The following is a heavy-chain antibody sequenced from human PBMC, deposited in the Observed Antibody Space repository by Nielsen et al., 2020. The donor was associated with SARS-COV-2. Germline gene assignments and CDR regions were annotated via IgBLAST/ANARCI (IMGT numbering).Heavy chain of an antibody. CDR1: GGSFSGYY. J-gene: IGHJ4*02. CDR2: INHSGST. D-gene: IGHD3-16*01. CDR3: ARGLGREGGY. Sequence: SETLSLTCAVYGGSFSGYYWSWIRQPPGEGLEWIGEINHSGSTNYNPSLKSRVTISVDTSKNQFSLKLSSVTAADTAVYYCARGLGREGGYWGQGTLVTVSS. V-gene: IGHV4-34*01.